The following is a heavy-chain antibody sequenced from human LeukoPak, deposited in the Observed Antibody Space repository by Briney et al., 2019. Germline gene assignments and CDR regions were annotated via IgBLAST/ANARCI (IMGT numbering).Heavy chain of an antibody. J-gene: IGHJ4*02. CDR3: GKATVGYSSGQKPAWPVDY. CDR1: GFIFSNSG. D-gene: IGHD5-18*01. V-gene: IGHV3-33*06. Sequence: GGSLRLSCTASGFIFSNSGMHWVRQAPAKGLEWVAVIWSDGSYRYYADSVKRRFTISRENSKHTVYLQINSLRAEDTAVYFCGKATVGYSSGQKPAWPVDYWGQGTVVTVSS. CDR2: IWSDGSYR.